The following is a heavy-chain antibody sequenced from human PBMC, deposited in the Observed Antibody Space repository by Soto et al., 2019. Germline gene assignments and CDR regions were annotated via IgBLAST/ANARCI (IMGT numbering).Heavy chain of an antibody. CDR3: AREVPRYYYGSGRRNWFDP. D-gene: IGHD3-10*01. J-gene: IGHJ5*02. V-gene: IGHV4-34*01. Sequence: KASETLSLTCAVYGGSFSGYYWSWIRQPPGKGLEWIGEINHSGSTNYNPSLKSRVTISVDTSKNQFSLKLSSVTAADTAVYYCAREVPRYYYGSGRRNWFDPWGQGTLVTVSS. CDR2: INHSGST. CDR1: GGSFSGYY.